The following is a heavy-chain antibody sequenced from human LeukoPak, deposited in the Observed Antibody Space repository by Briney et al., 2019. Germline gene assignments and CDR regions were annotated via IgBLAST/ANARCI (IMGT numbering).Heavy chain of an antibody. CDR2: INHSGST. D-gene: IGHD3-9*01. Sequence: PSETLSLTCAVYGGSFSGYYWSWIRQPPGKGLEWIGEINHSGSTNYNPSLKSRVTISVDTSKNQFSLKLSSVTAADTAVYYCASAGGNFDWSHYWGQGTLVTVSS. CDR1: GGSFSGYY. J-gene: IGHJ4*02. V-gene: IGHV4-34*01. CDR3: ASAGGNFDWSHY.